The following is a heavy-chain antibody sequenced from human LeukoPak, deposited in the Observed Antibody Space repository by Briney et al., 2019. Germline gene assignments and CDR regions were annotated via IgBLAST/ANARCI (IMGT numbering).Heavy chain of an antibody. V-gene: IGHV4-4*09. D-gene: IGHD4-11*01. CDR3: ARINDYSNYAGWFDP. J-gene: IGHJ5*02. Sequence: SETLSLTCTVSGGSISSYYWSWIRQPPGKGLEWIAYIYTSGSTNYNPSLKSRVSISVDTSKNQFSLKLSSVTAADTAVYYCARINDYSNYAGWFDPWGQGTLVTVSS. CDR2: IYTSGST. CDR1: GGSISSYY.